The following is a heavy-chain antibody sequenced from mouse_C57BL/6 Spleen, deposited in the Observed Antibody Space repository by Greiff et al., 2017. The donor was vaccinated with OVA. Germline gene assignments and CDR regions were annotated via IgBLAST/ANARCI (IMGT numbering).Heavy chain of an antibody. Sequence: QVQLKESGPELVKPGASVKISCKASGYAFSSSWMNWVKQRPGKGLEWIGRIYPGDGDTNYNGKFKGKATLTADKSSSTAYMQLSSLTSEDSAVYFCARWEIYDGYYGAMDYWGQGTSVTVSS. V-gene: IGHV1-82*01. J-gene: IGHJ4*01. CDR3: ARWEIYDGYYGAMDY. CDR1: GYAFSSSW. CDR2: IYPGDGDT. D-gene: IGHD2-3*01.